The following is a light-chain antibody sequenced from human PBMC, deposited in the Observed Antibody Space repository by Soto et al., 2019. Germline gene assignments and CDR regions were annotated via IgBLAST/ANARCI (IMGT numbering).Light chain of an antibody. CDR2: DVS. J-gene: IGLJ1*01. CDR3: SSYTTSNTRQIV. V-gene: IGLV2-14*03. Sequence: QSLLTQPSSVSGSPGQSINISCPRTSSDVGGYNYVSWYQHHPGKAPKLIIYDVSNRPSGVSNPFSSSKSGNTASLTISGLQPEDGADYYCSSYTTSNTRQIVFGTGTKVTV. CDR1: SSDVGGYNY.